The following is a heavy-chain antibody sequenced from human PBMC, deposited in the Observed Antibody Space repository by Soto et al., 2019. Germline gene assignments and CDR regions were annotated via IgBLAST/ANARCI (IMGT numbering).Heavy chain of an antibody. D-gene: IGHD6-13*01. CDR3: ARDIIADTGIDY. J-gene: IGHJ4*02. V-gene: IGHV4-34*01. Sequence: PSETLSLTCAVYGGSFSGYYWSWIRQPPGKGLEWIGEINHSGSTNYNPSLKSRVTISVDTSKNQFSLKLSSVTAADTAVYYCARDIIADTGIDYWGQGTLVTVSS. CDR2: INHSGST. CDR1: GGSFSGYY.